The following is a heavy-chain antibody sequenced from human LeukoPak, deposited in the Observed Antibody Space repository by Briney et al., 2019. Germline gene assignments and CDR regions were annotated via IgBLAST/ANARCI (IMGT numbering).Heavy chain of an antibody. CDR3: ARNYYGTAGHFGY. Sequence: GASVKVSCKASGYTFSSYYFHWVRQTPGQGLEWMGLINPSGGATSFAQKFRGRVTMTRDMSTGTVFMELSSLRSDDTAVYFCARNYYGTAGHFGYWGQGTLVTVSS. V-gene: IGHV1-46*01. J-gene: IGHJ4*02. D-gene: IGHD2-8*02. CDR2: INPSGGAT. CDR1: GYTFSSYY.